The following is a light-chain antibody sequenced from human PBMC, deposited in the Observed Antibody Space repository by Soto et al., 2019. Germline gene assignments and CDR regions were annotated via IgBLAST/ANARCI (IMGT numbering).Light chain of an antibody. J-gene: IGKJ1*01. CDR2: DAS. Sequence: EVAQSPSCLCASLGDRVAVTCRASQTIGTYVTWYRQKSGAAPELLIYDASTLQSGVPSRFRGGASGTDFTLTISSLQIDDFATYYCQQSYNNPLTFGHGTKVDIK. CDR3: QQSYNNPLT. CDR1: QTIGTY. V-gene: IGKV1-39*01.